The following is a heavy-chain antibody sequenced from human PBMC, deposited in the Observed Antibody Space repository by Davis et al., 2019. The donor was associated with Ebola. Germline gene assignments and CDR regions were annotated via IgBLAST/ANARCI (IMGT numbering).Heavy chain of an antibody. D-gene: IGHD3-10*01. CDR1: GFTFSIYG. Sequence: GGSLRLSCAASGFTFSIYGMNWVRQAPGKGLEWVSSISSSSSYIYQADSVKGRFTISRDNAKNTLYLQMNSLRAEDTAVYYCARALRGVLYWGQGTLVTVSS. CDR2: ISSSSSYI. J-gene: IGHJ4*02. V-gene: IGHV3-21*01. CDR3: ARALRGVLY.